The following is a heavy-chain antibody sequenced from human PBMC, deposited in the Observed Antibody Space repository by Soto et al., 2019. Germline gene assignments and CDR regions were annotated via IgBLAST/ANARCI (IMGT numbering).Heavy chain of an antibody. CDR2: ISAYNGNT. Sequence: ASVKVSCKASGYTFTSYGISWVRQAPGQGLEWMGWISAYNGNTNYAQKLQGRATKTTDTSTSTAYMELRSLRSDDTAVYYCAGAVSSNDFWSGYYTGRYYGMDVWGQGTTVTVSS. V-gene: IGHV1-18*04. CDR1: GYTFTSYG. D-gene: IGHD3-3*01. CDR3: AGAVSSNDFWSGYYTGRYYGMDV. J-gene: IGHJ6*02.